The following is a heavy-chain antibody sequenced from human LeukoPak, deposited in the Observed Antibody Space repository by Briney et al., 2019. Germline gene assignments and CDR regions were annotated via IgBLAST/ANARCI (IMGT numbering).Heavy chain of an antibody. Sequence: GGSLRLSCAASGFTFSSYWMSWVRQAPGKGLEWVANIKQDGSEKYYVDSVKGRFTISRDNAKNSLYLQMNSLRAEDTAVYYCARALALMYYDSSGYLPGWGQGTLVTVSS. CDR1: GFTFSSYW. J-gene: IGHJ4*02. CDR2: IKQDGSEK. D-gene: IGHD3-22*01. CDR3: ARALALMYYDSSGYLPG. V-gene: IGHV3-7*01.